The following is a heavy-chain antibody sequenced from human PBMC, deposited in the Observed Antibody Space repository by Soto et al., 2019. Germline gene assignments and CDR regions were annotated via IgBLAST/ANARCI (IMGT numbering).Heavy chain of an antibody. CDR3: ARSQRGRTAFTFDY. CDR2: IYYSGTT. V-gene: IGHV4-61*01. CDR1: GESVSNDNYY. D-gene: IGHD3-16*01. Sequence: PSEILSLTCAVSGESVSNDNYYWSWIRQPPGKGLEWIGYIYYSGTTNYNSYLKSRLSLSVDMSKNQFPLKLASVTAADTAVYFCARSQRGRTAFTFDYWGQGALVTVSS. J-gene: IGHJ4*02.